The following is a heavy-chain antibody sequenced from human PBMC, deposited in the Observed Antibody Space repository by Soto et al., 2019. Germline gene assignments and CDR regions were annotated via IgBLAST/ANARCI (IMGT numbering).Heavy chain of an antibody. Sequence: SETLSLTCAVYGGSFSGYYWSWIRQPPGKGLEWIGEINHSGSTNYNPSLKSRVTISVDTSKNQFSLKLSSVTAADTAVYYCARHVTYCSSTSCYDNYYFDYWGQGTLVTVS. CDR2: INHSGST. CDR3: ARHVTYCSSTSCYDNYYFDY. CDR1: GGSFSGYY. J-gene: IGHJ4*02. V-gene: IGHV4-34*01. D-gene: IGHD2-2*01.